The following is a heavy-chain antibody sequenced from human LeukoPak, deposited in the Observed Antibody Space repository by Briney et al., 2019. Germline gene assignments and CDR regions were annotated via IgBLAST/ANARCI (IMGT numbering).Heavy chain of an antibody. CDR1: GGTFSSYA. Sequence: ASVKVSCKASGGTFSSYAISWVRQAPGQGLEWMGGIIPIFGTANYAQKFQGRVTITTDESTSTAYMELSSLRSEDTAVYYCARAAEFCSSTSCYNDGYYYYMDVWGKGTTVTLSS. V-gene: IGHV1-69*05. CDR2: IIPIFGTA. D-gene: IGHD2-2*02. J-gene: IGHJ6*03. CDR3: ARAAEFCSSTSCYNDGYYYYMDV.